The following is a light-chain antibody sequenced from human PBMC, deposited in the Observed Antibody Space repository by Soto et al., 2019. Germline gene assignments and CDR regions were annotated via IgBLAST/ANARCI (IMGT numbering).Light chain of an antibody. V-gene: IGKV4-1*01. J-gene: IGKJ4*01. CDR2: WAS. CDR3: QQYYSTPLT. Sequence: VMTQSPLSLPVTHGEPSSISCRSSQSLLHSNGYNYLAWYQQKPGQPPKLLIYWASTRESGVPDRFSGSGSGTDFTLTINSLQAEDVAVYYCQQYYSTPLTFGGGTKVDI. CDR1: QSLLHSNGYNY.